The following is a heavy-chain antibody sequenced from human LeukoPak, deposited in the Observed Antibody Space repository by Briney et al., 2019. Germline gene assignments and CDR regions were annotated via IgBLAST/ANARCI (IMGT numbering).Heavy chain of an antibody. J-gene: IGHJ6*03. CDR2: INHSGST. CDR3: ARGLARPGYYYYMDV. Sequence: SETLSLTCAVYGGSFSGYYWSWIRQPPGKGLEWIGEINHSGSTNYNPSLKSRVTISVDTSKNQFSLKRSSVTAADTAVYYCARGLARPGYYYYMDVWGKGTTVTVSS. D-gene: IGHD6-6*01. CDR1: GGSFSGYY. V-gene: IGHV4-34*01.